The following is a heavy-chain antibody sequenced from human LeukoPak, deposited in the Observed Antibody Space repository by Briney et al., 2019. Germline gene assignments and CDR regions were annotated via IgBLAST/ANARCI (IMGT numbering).Heavy chain of an antibody. CDR1: GFTFSNFA. CDR3: ARVHTERVWFGELQYYFDY. V-gene: IGHV3-30*02. CDR2: IRYHGSDK. Sequence: GGSLRLSCAASGFTFSNFAVVWVRQAPGKGLEWVAFIRYHGSDKYYADSVKGRFTISRDNSKNTLYLQMNSLRAEDTAVYYCARVHTERVWFGELQYYFDYWGQGTLVTVSS. J-gene: IGHJ4*02. D-gene: IGHD3-10*01.